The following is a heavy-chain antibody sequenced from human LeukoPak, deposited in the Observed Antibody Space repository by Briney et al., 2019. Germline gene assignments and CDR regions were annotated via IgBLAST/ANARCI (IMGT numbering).Heavy chain of an antibody. V-gene: IGHV4-39*01. Sequence: SETLSLTCTVSGGSIRSIEHYCDWIRQPPGKGLEWVATIDESGTTYYNPSLKSRTTMSVDTSRNQFSLKLSSVTAADTAVYYCARHGSGGRAFDLWGQGTMVTVSS. D-gene: IGHD1-26*01. CDR1: GGSIRSIEHY. CDR2: IDESGTT. J-gene: IGHJ3*01. CDR3: ARHGSGGRAFDL.